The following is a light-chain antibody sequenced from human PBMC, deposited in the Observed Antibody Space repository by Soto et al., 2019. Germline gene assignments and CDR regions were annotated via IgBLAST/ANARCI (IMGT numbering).Light chain of an antibody. J-gene: IGLJ3*02. CDR3: AVWDGSLSGWV. V-gene: IGLV1-47*01. Sequence: QSVLTQPPSASETPGQRVTISCSGTSSNIGRNYVYWYQQLPGTAPKLVIHRNNQPPSGVPDRFSGSKSGTSASLAISGLRSEDEAEYYCAVWDGSLSGWVFGGGTKLTVL. CDR1: SSNIGRNY. CDR2: RNN.